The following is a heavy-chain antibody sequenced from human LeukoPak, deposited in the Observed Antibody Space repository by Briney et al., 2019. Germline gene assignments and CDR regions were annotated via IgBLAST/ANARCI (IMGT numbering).Heavy chain of an antibody. Sequence: PGGSLRLSCAASGFTFSSYGMHWVRQAPGKGLEWVAVISYDGSNKYYADSVKGRFTISRDNSKNTLYLQMNSLRAEDTAVYYCAKDEESSSWPFDPWGQGTLVTVSS. CDR1: GFTFSSYG. D-gene: IGHD6-13*01. CDR2: ISYDGSNK. V-gene: IGHV3-30*18. CDR3: AKDEESSSWPFDP. J-gene: IGHJ5*02.